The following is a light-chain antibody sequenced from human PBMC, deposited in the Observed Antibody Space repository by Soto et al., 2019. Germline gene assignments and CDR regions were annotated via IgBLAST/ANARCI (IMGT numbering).Light chain of an antibody. J-gene: IGKJ5*01. V-gene: IGKV1-5*03. Sequence: DIQMTQSPSTLSASVGDRVTITCRASQSISSWLAWYQQRPGKAPKLLIYKASTLESGVPSRFSGSGSGTEFTLTISSLQPDDFATYFCQHSDSYPITFGQGTRLEIE. CDR1: QSISSW. CDR2: KAS. CDR3: QHSDSYPIT.